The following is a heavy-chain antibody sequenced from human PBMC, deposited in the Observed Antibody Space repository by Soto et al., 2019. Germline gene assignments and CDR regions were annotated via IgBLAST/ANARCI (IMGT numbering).Heavy chain of an antibody. D-gene: IGHD1-26*01. CDR2: IYYSGST. CDR1: GGSISSSSYY. Sequence: SETPLTCTVSGGSISSSSYYWGWIRQPPGKGLEWIGSIYYSGSTYYNPSLKSRVTISVDTSKNQFSLKLSSVTAADTAVYYCARRPSGSYYSPYYYGMDVWGQGTTVTVSS. CDR3: ARRPSGSYYSPYYYGMDV. J-gene: IGHJ6*02. V-gene: IGHV4-39*01.